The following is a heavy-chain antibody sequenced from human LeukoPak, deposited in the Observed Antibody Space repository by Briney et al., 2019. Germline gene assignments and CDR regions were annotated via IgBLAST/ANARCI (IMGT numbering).Heavy chain of an antibody. CDR1: GFTFSSHA. D-gene: IGHD3-10*01. V-gene: IGHV3-23*01. Sequence: GGSLRLSCVASGFTFSSHAMNWVRQAPGKGLECVSGLGGSGGSIYYADSVKGRFTISRDNFKNTLYLQMNSLRAEDTAVYYCARAYRHYYGSGSYYLDYWGQGTLVTVSS. CDR3: ARAYRHYYGSGSYYLDY. CDR2: LGGSGGSI. J-gene: IGHJ4*02.